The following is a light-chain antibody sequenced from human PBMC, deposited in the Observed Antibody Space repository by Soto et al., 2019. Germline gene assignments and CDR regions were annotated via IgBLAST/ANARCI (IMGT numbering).Light chain of an antibody. J-gene: IGLJ2*01. V-gene: IGLV2-14*01. Sequence: QSALTQPASVSWSPGQSITISCTGTSSDVGGYNYVSWYQQHPGKAPKLMIYDVSNRPSGVSNRFSGSKSGNTASLTISGLQAEDEADYYCSSYTSSSTLGHVVFGGGTKLTVL. CDR1: SSDVGGYNY. CDR2: DVS. CDR3: SSYTSSSTLGHVV.